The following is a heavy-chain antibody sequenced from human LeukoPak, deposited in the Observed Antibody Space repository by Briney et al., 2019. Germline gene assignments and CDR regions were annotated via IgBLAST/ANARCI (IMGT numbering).Heavy chain of an antibody. CDR1: GFTFNKYG. CDR3: MRDGRGVAVRGWFDF. D-gene: IGHD3-10*01. Sequence: AGSLRLSCVASGFTFNKYGIHWVRQPPGKGLEWLALIWNDGSNEYYADSVKGRLTISRDTDNSTSNLQINSLRAEDTAVYLCMRDGRGVAVRGWFDFWGQGTLVTVFS. J-gene: IGHJ5*01. CDR2: IWNDGSNE. V-gene: IGHV3-33*08.